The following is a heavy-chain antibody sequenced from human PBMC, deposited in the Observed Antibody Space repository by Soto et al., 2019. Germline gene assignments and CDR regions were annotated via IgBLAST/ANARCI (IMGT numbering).Heavy chain of an antibody. J-gene: IGHJ4*02. CDR2: MNPNSGNT. CDR3: ARPGMVRGFTPYYFDY. Sequence: GASVKVSCKASGYTFTSYDINWVRQATGQGLEWMGWMNPNSGNTGYAQKFQGRVTMTRNTSISTAYMQLSSLRSSDTAMYYCARPGMVRGFTPYYFDYWGQGTLVTVS. V-gene: IGHV1-8*01. D-gene: IGHD3-10*01. CDR1: GYTFTSYD.